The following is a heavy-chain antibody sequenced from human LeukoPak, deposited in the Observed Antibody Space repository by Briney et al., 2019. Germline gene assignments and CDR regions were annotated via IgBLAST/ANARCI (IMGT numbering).Heavy chain of an antibody. Sequence: GGSLRVSCAASGFTFSNFGMHWVRQAPGKGLEWVAVISYDGSLKHYLDSVKGRFTISRDNSKNTLYLQMDSLRVEDTAVYYCAKKYSYGSGAGDALDIWGHGTLVTVSS. J-gene: IGHJ3*02. V-gene: IGHV3-30*18. CDR3: AKKYSYGSGAGDALDI. CDR1: GFTFSNFG. CDR2: ISYDGSLK. D-gene: IGHD3-10*01.